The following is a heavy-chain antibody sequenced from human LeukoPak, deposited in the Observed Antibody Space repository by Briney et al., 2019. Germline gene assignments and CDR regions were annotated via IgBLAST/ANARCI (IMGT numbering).Heavy chain of an antibody. Sequence: ASVKVSCKASGGTFSSYAISWVRQAPGQGLEWMGGIIPIFGTANYAQKFRGRVTITTDESTSTAYMELSSLRSEDTAVYYCARRYSYGYNGAFDIWGQGTMVTVSS. CDR1: GGTFSSYA. CDR2: IIPIFGTA. D-gene: IGHD5-18*01. CDR3: ARRYSYGYNGAFDI. J-gene: IGHJ3*02. V-gene: IGHV1-69*05.